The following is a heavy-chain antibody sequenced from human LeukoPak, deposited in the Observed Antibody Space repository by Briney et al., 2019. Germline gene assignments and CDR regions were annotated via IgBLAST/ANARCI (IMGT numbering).Heavy chain of an antibody. Sequence: GGSLRLSCAASGFTFSSYSMNWVRQAPGKGLEWVSSISSSSSYIYYADSVKGRFTTSRDNAKNSLYLQMNSLRAEDTAVYYCARDLLGDSGYPSMSAEYFQHWGQGTLVTVSS. CDR3: ARDLLGDSGYPSMSAEYFQH. J-gene: IGHJ1*01. D-gene: IGHD3-22*01. V-gene: IGHV3-21*01. CDR2: ISSSSSYI. CDR1: GFTFSSYS.